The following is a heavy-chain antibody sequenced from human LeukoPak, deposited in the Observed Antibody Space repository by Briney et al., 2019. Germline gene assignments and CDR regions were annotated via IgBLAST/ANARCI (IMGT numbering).Heavy chain of an antibody. Sequence: SETLSLTCTVSGGSISSSYWSWIRQPPGKGLEWIGYIYYSGSTNYNPSLKSRVTISVDTSKNQFSLKLSSVTAADTAVYYCAGGIAVADTLGYWGQGTLVTVSS. V-gene: IGHV4-59*12. D-gene: IGHD6-19*01. CDR2: IYYSGST. CDR1: GGSISSSY. J-gene: IGHJ4*02. CDR3: AGGIAVADTLGY.